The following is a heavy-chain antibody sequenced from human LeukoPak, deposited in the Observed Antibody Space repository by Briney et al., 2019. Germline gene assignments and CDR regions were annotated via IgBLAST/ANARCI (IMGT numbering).Heavy chain of an antibody. CDR2: ISYDGSNK. CDR1: GFTFSSYG. Sequence: PGRSLRLSCAASGFTFSSYGMHWVRQAPGKGLEWVAVISYDGSNKYYADSVKGRFTISRDNSKNTLYLQMNSLRAEDTAVYYCAKDRNDSPFYWGQGTLVTVSS. V-gene: IGHV3-30*18. D-gene: IGHD3-22*01. CDR3: AKDRNDSPFY. J-gene: IGHJ4*02.